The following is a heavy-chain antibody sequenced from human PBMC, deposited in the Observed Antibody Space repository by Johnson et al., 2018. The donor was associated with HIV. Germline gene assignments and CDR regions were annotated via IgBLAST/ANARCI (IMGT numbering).Heavy chain of an antibody. V-gene: IGHV3-15*01. D-gene: IGHD3-16*02. J-gene: IGHJ3*02. CDR3: STDHPTAPLIIMNAFDI. CDR2: IRSKSAGGTI. Sequence: VQLVESGGGVVQPGRSLRLSCAASGFTFSSYAMHWVRQAPGKGLEWVGRIRSKSAGGTIEYAAPVKGRFTISRDDSRDTLYLQMNSLKTEDTAVYYCSTDHPTAPLIIMNAFDIWGQGTIVTVSS. CDR1: GFTFSSYA.